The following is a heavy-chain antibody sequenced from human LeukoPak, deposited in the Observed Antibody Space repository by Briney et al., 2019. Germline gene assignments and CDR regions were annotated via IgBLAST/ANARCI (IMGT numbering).Heavy chain of an antibody. CDR1: GFTFSNAW. V-gene: IGHV3-15*05. J-gene: IGHJ4*02. Sequence: GGSLRLSCAASGFTFSNAWMTWVRQAPGKGLEWVGRIKSKTAGGTIDYAAPVKGRFTISRDDSKNTLYLQMNSLRGEDTAVYYCVRGDLRLPRSTPDCWGQGTLVTVSS. CDR3: VRGDLRLPRSTPDC. CDR2: IKSKTAGGTI. D-gene: IGHD5/OR15-5a*01.